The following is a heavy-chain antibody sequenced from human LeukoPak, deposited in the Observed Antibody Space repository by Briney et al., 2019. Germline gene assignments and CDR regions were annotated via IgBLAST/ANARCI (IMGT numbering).Heavy chain of an antibody. CDR1: GFSFSTTW. V-gene: IGHV3-74*03. CDR3: AKGGNIRILDYYYYMDV. Sequence: PGGSLRLSCAASGFSFSTTWMHWVRQVPGQGLVWVARITSDGTGISYAESVKGRFTISRDNAKNTLYMQMNSLKVEDTAVYYCAKGGNIRILDYYYYMDVWGKGTTVTVSS. D-gene: IGHD2/OR15-2a*01. J-gene: IGHJ6*03. CDR2: ITSDGTGI.